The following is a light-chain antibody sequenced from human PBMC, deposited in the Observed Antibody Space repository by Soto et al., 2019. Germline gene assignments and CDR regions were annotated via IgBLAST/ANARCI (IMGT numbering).Light chain of an antibody. CDR2: GNS. V-gene: IGLV1-40*01. CDR1: SDDIGAGYD. Sequence: QCVLTQPPSVSGAPGQRVTISCTGSSDDIGAGYDVEWYQQLPGTAPKLLIYGNSNRPSGVPDRFSGSKSGTSAYLAITGLQAEDEADYDCQSYDSSLSGVVFGGGTKLTAL. CDR3: QSYDSSLSGVV. J-gene: IGLJ2*01.